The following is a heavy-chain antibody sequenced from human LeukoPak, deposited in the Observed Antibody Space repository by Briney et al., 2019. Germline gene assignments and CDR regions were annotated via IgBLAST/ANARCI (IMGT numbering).Heavy chain of an antibody. CDR3: ARVGVEGDSCYDY. CDR1: GYTFTGYS. Sequence: ASVKVSCKASGYTFTGYSMHWVRQAPGQGLEWMGWINPNSGVTNYAQKFQGRVTMTRDTSISTAYMELSSLRSDDTAVYYCARVGVEGDSCYDYWGQGTLVTVSS. D-gene: IGHD2-2*01. CDR2: INPNSGVT. J-gene: IGHJ4*02. V-gene: IGHV1-2*02.